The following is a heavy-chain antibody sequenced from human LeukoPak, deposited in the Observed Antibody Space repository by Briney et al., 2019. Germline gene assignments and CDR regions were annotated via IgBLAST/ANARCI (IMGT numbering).Heavy chain of an antibody. V-gene: IGHV4-39*01. CDR2: IYCSGST. CDR1: GGSISSSSYY. CDR3: ASVRVVVITSPYYFDY. Sequence: SETLSLTCTVSGGSISSSSYYWGWISQPPGKGLEWIGSIYCSGSTYYNPSLKSRVTISVDTSKNQFSLKLSSVTAADTAVYYCASVRVVVITSPYYFDYWGQGTLVTVSS. J-gene: IGHJ4*02. D-gene: IGHD3-22*01.